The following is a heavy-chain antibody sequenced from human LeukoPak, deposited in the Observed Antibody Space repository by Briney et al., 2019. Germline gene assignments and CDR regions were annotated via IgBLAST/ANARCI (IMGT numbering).Heavy chain of an antibody. D-gene: IGHD2-2*01. Sequence: GGSLRLSCAASGFTFITAWMSRVRQAPGKGLEWVGRIKSRADGGTTDYAAPVKGRFSISRDDSKNTLYLQMNSLKTEDTALYYCTTERYYALAYWGQGTLVTVSS. J-gene: IGHJ4*02. CDR2: IKSRADGGTT. V-gene: IGHV3-15*01. CDR1: GFTFITAW. CDR3: TTERYYALAY.